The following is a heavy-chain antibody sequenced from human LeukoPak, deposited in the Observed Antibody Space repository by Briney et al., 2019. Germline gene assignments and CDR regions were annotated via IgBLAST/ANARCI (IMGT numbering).Heavy chain of an antibody. CDR1: GGTFSIYA. CDR2: IIPIFGTA. CDR3: ATSMVRGVPRGLDAFDI. Sequence: SVKVSCKASGGTFSIYAISWVRQAPGQGLEWMGGIIPIFGTANYAQKFQGRVTITADKSTSTAYMELSSLGSEDTAVYYCATSMVRGVPRGLDAFDIWGQGTMVTVSS. J-gene: IGHJ3*02. D-gene: IGHD3-10*01. V-gene: IGHV1-69*06.